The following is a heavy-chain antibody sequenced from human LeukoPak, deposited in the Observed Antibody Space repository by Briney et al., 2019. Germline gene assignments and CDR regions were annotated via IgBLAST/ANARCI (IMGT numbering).Heavy chain of an antibody. CDR1: GYTFTSYG. J-gene: IGHJ3*02. Sequence: GASVKVSCKASGYTFTSYGISWVRQAPGQGLEWMGWISAYNGNTNYAQKLQGRVTMTTDTSTSTAYMELRSLRSDDTAVYYCARDQWGYYYGSSGYYSVDAFDIWGQGTMVTVSS. D-gene: IGHD3-22*01. V-gene: IGHV1-18*01. CDR2: ISAYNGNT. CDR3: ARDQWGYYYGSSGYYSVDAFDI.